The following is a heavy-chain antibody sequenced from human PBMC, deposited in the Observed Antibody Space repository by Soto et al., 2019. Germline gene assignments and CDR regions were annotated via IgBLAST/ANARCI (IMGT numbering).Heavy chain of an antibody. CDR3: ARGNHRWLQLWYFDL. D-gene: IGHD5-12*01. CDR1: GGTFSSYT. J-gene: IGHJ2*01. V-gene: IGHV1-69*12. Sequence: QVQLVQSGAEVKKPGSSVTVSCKASGGTFSSYTISWVRQAPGHGLEWMGGIIPIFGTANYAQKFQGRVTITADESTSTACMELSSLRSEDTAVYYCARGNHRWLQLWYFDLWGRGTLVTVSS. CDR2: IIPIFGTA.